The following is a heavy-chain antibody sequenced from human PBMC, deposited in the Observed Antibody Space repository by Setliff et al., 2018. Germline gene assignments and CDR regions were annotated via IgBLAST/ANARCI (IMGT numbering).Heavy chain of an antibody. Sequence: SETLSLTCTVSGGSISSYYWSWIRQTPDKRLEWIGYVFYSGSANYNPALESRVTISVDTSKSQFSLKLSSVTAADTAVYFCARQGRKTARPDTWGQGTLVTVSS. CDR2: VFYSGSA. CDR1: GGSISSYY. CDR3: ARQGRKTARPDT. V-gene: IGHV4-59*08. D-gene: IGHD2-15*01. J-gene: IGHJ4*02.